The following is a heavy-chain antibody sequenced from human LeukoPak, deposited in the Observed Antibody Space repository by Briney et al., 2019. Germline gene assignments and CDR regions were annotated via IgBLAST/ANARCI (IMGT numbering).Heavy chain of an antibody. V-gene: IGHV3-30*02. CDR1: GFSFSGYG. CDR2: IRYDGSTK. CDR3: VALHTGTFVDY. J-gene: IGHJ4*02. Sequence: GGSLRLSCAASGFSFSGYGMHWVRQVPGKGLEWVAFIRYDGSTKFYTDSVKGRFAISRDNSKNTLSLQMNSLRTEDTAVYYCVALHTGTFVDYWGQGTLVTVSS. D-gene: IGHD4-17*01.